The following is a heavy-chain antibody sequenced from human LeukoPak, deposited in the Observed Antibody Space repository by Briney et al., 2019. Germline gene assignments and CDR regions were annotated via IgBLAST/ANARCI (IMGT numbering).Heavy chain of an antibody. J-gene: IGHJ5*02. Sequence: SETLSLTCTVSGGSISSYYWSWIRQPPGKGLEWIGYIYYSGSTNYNPSLKSRVTISVDTSKNQFSLKLSSVTAADTAVYYCARWHSGWYRWFDPWGQGTLVTVSS. D-gene: IGHD6-19*01. CDR1: GGSISSYY. V-gene: IGHV4-59*01. CDR2: IYYSGST. CDR3: ARWHSGWYRWFDP.